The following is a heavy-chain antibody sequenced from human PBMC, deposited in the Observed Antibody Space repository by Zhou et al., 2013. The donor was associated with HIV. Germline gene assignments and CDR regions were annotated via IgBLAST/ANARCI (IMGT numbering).Heavy chain of an antibody. CDR2: SIPVGAP. J-gene: IGHJ6*03. V-gene: IGHV4-61*09. CDR1: VAPSAVVVTT. Sequence: QVQLQESGPGLVKPSQTLSLTCTSLVAPSAVVVTTGAGSGSPPGRDWSGLGISIPVGAPTTTPRQESSHHISRHVQDQFSLKLSSVTAADTAVYYCAKLVAARDYYFYIDVWGKGPRSPVSS. D-gene: IGHD6-13*01. CDR3: AKLVAARDYYFYIDV.